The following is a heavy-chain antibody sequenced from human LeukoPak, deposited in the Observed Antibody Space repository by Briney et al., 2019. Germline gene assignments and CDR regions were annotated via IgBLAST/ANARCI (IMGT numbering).Heavy chain of an antibody. Sequence: SETLSLTCTVSGGSISSGSYYWSWIRQPPGKGLEWIGEINHSGSTNYNPSLKSRVTISVDTSKNQFSLNLSSVTAADTAVYYCARGRPVFDYWGQGTLVTVSS. CDR2: INHSGST. CDR3: ARGRPVFDY. CDR1: GGSISSGSYY. J-gene: IGHJ4*02. V-gene: IGHV4-39*07.